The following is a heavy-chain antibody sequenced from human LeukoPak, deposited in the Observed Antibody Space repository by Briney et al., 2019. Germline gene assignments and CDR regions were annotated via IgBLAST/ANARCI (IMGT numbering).Heavy chain of an antibody. V-gene: IGHV1-69*01. Sequence: SVKVSCKASGGTFSSYAISWVRQAPGQRLEWMGGIIPIFSTANYAQKFQGRVTITADESTSTAYMELRSLRSDDTAVYYCARDLNYYGSVNNWFDPWGQGTLVTVSS. D-gene: IGHD3-10*01. CDR2: IIPIFSTA. CDR3: ARDLNYYGSVNNWFDP. CDR1: GGTFSSYA. J-gene: IGHJ5*02.